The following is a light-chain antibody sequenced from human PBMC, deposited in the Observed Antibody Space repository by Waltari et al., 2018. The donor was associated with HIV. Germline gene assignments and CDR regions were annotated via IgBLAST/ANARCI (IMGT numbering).Light chain of an antibody. J-gene: IGLJ2*01. CDR2: SNN. Sequence: QSVLTQPPSASGTPGQRVPISCSGSCSNIGSNTVTWYPQLPGTAPKLRIYSNNQRPSGVPDRFSGSKSGTSASLAISGLQSEDEADYYCAAWDDSLNGVVFGGGTKLTVL. CDR3: AAWDDSLNGVV. V-gene: IGLV1-44*01. CDR1: CSNIGSNT.